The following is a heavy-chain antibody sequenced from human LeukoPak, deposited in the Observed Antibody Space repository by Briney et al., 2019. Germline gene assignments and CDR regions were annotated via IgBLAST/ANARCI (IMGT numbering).Heavy chain of an antibody. CDR2: INYSGSS. V-gene: IGHV4-39*01. J-gene: IGHJ4*02. D-gene: IGHD5-24*01. CDR1: GVSISSSSLY. CDR3: ATPDKRWLHLAY. Sequence: PSETLSLTCTVSGVSISSSSLYWVWIRQPPGKGLEWIGTINYSGSSYYNPSLKSRVTTSVDTSKNQFSLTLTSVTAADTAVYYCATPDKRWLHLAYWGQGTLVTVSS.